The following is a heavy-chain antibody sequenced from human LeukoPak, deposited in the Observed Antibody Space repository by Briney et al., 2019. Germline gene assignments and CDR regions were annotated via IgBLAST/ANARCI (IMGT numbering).Heavy chain of an antibody. CDR2: ILYDGSLE. CDR1: GFSFGTYA. CDR3: ARGAILGGYNLIDD. D-gene: IGHD1-26*01. Sequence: PGKSLRLSCAASGFSFGTYAMHWVRQAPGKGLEWVALILYDGSLENTADSVRGRFIIPRDNSKNTLFLQMNSLRIEDTAVYYCARGAILGGYNLIDDWGQGTLVTVSS. V-gene: IGHV3-30*04. J-gene: IGHJ4*02.